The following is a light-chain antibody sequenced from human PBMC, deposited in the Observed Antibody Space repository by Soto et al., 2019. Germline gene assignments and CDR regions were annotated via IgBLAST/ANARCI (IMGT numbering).Light chain of an antibody. V-gene: IGKV3-20*01. CDR2: DAS. Sequence: VLKHAAESMCVSLGGRATLSSRASQSVSTYLAWYQQKPGQAPRLLIYDASNRATGIPARFSGSGSGTDFTLTISRLEPEDFSVYYCQQYGSSRTFGQGTKVDIK. CDR1: QSVSTY. CDR3: QQYGSSRT. J-gene: IGKJ1*01.